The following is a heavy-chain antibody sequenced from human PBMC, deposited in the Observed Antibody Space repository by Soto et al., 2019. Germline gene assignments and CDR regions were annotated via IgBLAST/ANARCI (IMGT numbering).Heavy chain of an antibody. CDR2: IIPILGIA. V-gene: IGHV1-69*02. Sequence: ASVKVSCKASGGTFSSYTISWVRQAPGQGLEWMGRIIPILGIANYAQKFQGRVTITADKSTSTAYMELSSLRSEDTAVYYCARAGYSSGWSYNGFDPWGQGTTVTVSS. CDR3: ARAGYSSGWSYNGFDP. J-gene: IGHJ5*01. D-gene: IGHD6-19*01. CDR1: GGTFSSYT.